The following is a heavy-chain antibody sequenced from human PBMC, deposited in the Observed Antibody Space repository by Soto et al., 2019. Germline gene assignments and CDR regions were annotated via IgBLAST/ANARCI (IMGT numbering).Heavy chain of an antibody. Sequence: GSLRLSCAASGFTFSSYAMSWVRQAPGKGLEWVSAISGSGGSTYYADSVKGRFTISRDNSKNTLYLQMNSLRAEDTAVYYCAKDRGGWDVSDYWGQGTLVTVSS. CDR1: GFTFSSYA. CDR2: ISGSGGST. D-gene: IGHD6-19*01. J-gene: IGHJ4*02. V-gene: IGHV3-23*01. CDR3: AKDRGGWDVSDY.